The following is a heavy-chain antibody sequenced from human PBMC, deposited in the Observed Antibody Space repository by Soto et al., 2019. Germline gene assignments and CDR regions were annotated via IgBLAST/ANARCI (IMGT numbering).Heavy chain of an antibody. J-gene: IGHJ5*02. V-gene: IGHV3-49*03. CDR1: GFTFGDNA. Sequence: EVQLVESGGLMVQPGRSLRLSCTASGFTFGDNAMSWFRQAPGEGLEWVGFIRSRAYGGTTEYAASVKGRFTISRDDSKSIAYLQMNSLKTEDTALYYCTRGWIFGPLINWFDPWGQGTLVTVSS. CDR3: TRGWIFGPLINWFDP. CDR2: IRSRAYGGTT. D-gene: IGHD3-3*01.